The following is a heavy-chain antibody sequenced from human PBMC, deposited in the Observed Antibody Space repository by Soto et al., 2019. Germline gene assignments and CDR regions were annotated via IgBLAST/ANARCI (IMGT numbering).Heavy chain of an antibody. CDR1: GFTFSSYA. CDR2: ISYDGSNK. D-gene: IGHD2-15*01. Sequence: GGSLRLSCAASGFTFSSYAMYWVRQAPGKGLEWVALISYDGSNKYYADSVKGRFTISRDNSKNTLYLQMNSLRAEDTAVYYCARGLVGQLLLGWFDPWGQGTLVTVS. J-gene: IGHJ5*02. CDR3: ARGLVGQLLLGWFDP. V-gene: IGHV3-30-3*01.